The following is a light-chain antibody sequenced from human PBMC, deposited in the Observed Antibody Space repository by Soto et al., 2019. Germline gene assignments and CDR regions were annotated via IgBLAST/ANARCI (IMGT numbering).Light chain of an antibody. V-gene: IGKV1-6*01. CDR3: LQDYSYPRT. CDR1: QDIRND. Sequence: GDRVTITCRASQDIRNDLGWYQQKPGTAPKLLIYGASTLQSGVHSRFSGSGSGTDFTLTINSLQPGDFATYYCLQDYSYPRTFGQGTKVEVK. CDR2: GAS. J-gene: IGKJ1*01.